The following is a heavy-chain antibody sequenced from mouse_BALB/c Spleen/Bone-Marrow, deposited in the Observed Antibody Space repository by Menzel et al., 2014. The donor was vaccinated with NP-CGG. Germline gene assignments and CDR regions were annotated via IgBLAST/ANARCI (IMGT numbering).Heavy chain of an antibody. V-gene: IGHV14-3*02. Sequence: VQLKHSGAELVKPGASVKSSCTASGFNIKDTYMHWVKRRPEQGLEWIGRIDPANGNTKYDPKFQGKATITADTSSNTAYLQLSSLTSEDTAVYYCASYYYGSSRFAYWGQGTLVTVSA. J-gene: IGHJ3*01. CDR2: IDPANGNT. D-gene: IGHD1-1*01. CDR1: GFNIKDTY. CDR3: ASYYYGSSRFAY.